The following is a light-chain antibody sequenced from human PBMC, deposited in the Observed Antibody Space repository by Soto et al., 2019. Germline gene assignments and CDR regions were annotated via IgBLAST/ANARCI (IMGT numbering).Light chain of an antibody. V-gene: IGKV3-20*01. CDR1: QSVSSTY. CDR3: QQCGSSPWT. CDR2: GAS. Sequence: EIVLTQSPGTLSLSPGERATLSCRASQSVSSTYLAWYQQKPGQAPRLLIHGASSRATGIPDRFSGSGSGTEFTFTISRLEPEDFAVYYCQQCGSSPWTFGQGTKVEIK. J-gene: IGKJ1*01.